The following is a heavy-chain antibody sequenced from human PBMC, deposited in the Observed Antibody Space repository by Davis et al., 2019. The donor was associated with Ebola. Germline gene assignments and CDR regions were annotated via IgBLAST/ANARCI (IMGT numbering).Heavy chain of an antibody. D-gene: IGHD4-11*01. V-gene: IGHV3-23*01. Sequence: GGSLRLSCAASGFTFSSYAMSWVRQAPGKGLEWVSTISGSSGSTYYADSVKGRFTISRDNSKTTLYLQMNSLRAEDTAVYYCAKGKNDYLDFDYWGQGTLVTVSS. J-gene: IGHJ4*02. CDR3: AKGKNDYLDFDY. CDR1: GFTFSSYA. CDR2: ISGSSGST.